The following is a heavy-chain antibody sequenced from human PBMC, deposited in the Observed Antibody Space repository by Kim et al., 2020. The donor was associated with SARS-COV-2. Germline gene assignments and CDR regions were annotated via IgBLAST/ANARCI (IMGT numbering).Heavy chain of an antibody. CDR3: TRGSAGSGYGWCFDP. CDR2: INSDGRRT. V-gene: IGHV3-74*01. J-gene: IGHJ5*02. D-gene: IGHD5-12*01. CDR1: GFTLSGYW. Sequence: GGSLRLSCVASGFTLSGYWMNWVRQAPGKGLVWVSRINSDGRRTNYADAVKGRFTVSRDNAKNTLYLQMNSLRAEDTAVYYCTRGSAGSGYGWCFDPWGQGALVTVS.